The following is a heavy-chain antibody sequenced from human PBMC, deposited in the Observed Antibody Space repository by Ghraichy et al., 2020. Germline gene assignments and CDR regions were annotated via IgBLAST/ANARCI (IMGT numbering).Heavy chain of an antibody. V-gene: IGHV4-59*01. CDR3: ARDPGVLWFGEHPYYYYGMDV. CDR1: GGSISSYY. D-gene: IGHD3-10*01. J-gene: IGHJ6*02. Sequence: SQTLSLTCTVSGGSISSYYWSWIRQPPGKGLEWIGYIYYSGSTNYNPSLKSRVTISVDTSKNQFSLKLSSVTAADTAVYYCARDPGVLWFGEHPYYYYGMDVWGQGTTVTVSS. CDR2: IYYSGST.